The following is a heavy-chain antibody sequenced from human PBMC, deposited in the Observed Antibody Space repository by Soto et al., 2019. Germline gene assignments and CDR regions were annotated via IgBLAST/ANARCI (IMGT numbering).Heavy chain of an antibody. CDR2: IYKDEST. J-gene: IGHJ4*02. V-gene: IGHV3-53*01. CDR1: GFDISTNY. Sequence: EVHLVESGGDLIQPGGSLRLSCAASGFDISTNYMSWVRQAPGQGLEWVSVIYKDESTQYADSVRGRFIISRDNSKNKLFLQRNSLRAEDTAVYFWARERSGTIYYDNIGFLYWCRGTLVTVSS. D-gene: IGHD3-9*01. CDR3: ARERSGTIYYDNIGFLY.